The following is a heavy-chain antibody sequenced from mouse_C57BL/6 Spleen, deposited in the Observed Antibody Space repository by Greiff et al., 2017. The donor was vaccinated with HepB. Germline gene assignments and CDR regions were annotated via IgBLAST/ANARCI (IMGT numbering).Heavy chain of an antibody. CDR2: IWSDGST. CDR3: ARHRGGYSYYAMDY. D-gene: IGHD2-3*01. V-gene: IGHV2-6-1*01. Sequence: QVQLQQSGPGLVAPSQSLSITCTVSGFSLTSYGVHWVRQPPGKGLEWLVVIWSDGSTTYNSALKSRLSISKDNSKSQVFLKMNSLQTDDTAMYYCARHRGGYSYYAMDYWGQGTSVTVSS. J-gene: IGHJ4*01. CDR1: GFSLTSYG.